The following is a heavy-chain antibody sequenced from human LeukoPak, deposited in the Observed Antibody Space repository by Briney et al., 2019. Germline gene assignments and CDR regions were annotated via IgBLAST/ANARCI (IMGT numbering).Heavy chain of an antibody. J-gene: IGHJ6*04. CDR3: AELGITMIGGV. V-gene: IGHV3-48*03. CDR1: GFTFSSYE. CDR2: ISSSGSTI. D-gene: IGHD3-10*02. Sequence: GGSLRLSCAASGFTFSSYEMNWVRQAPGKGRDGVSYISSSGSTIYYADSVKGRFTISRDNAKNSLYLQMNSLRAEDTAVYYCAELGITMIGGVWGKGTTVTISS.